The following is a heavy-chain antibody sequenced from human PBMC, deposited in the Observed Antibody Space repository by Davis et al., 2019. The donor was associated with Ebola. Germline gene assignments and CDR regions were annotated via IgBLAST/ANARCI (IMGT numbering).Heavy chain of an antibody. CDR1: EFTAGSYF. CDR3: ARGVAAGDDSIRS. J-gene: IGHJ5*02. V-gene: IGHV3-66*01. D-gene: IGHD2-21*02. CDR2: IYSGGST. Sequence: PGGSLRLSCAASEFTAGSYFMSWVRQAPGKELERVSVIYSGGSTYYVDSVKGRFTISRDNSKKTVYLQMNSLRAEDTAVYYCARGVAAGDDSIRSWGQGTLVTVSS.